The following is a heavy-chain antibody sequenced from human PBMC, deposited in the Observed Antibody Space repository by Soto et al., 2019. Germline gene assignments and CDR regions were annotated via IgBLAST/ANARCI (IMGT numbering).Heavy chain of an antibody. Sequence: QITLKESGPTLVKPTQTLTLTCTFSGFSLSTSGVGVGWIRQPPGKALEWLALIYWNDDKRYSPSLKSRLTITKDTSKNQVVLTMTNMDPADTATYYCAHIPTRGIAAAGTGWFDPWGQGTLVTVSS. V-gene: IGHV2-5*01. D-gene: IGHD6-13*01. CDR3: AHIPTRGIAAAGTGWFDP. CDR2: IYWNDDK. CDR1: GFSLSTSGVG. J-gene: IGHJ5*02.